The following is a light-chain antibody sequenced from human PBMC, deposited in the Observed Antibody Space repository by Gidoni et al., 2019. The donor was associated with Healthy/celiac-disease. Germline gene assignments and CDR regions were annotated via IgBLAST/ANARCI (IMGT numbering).Light chain of an antibody. Sequence: SYVLTPPPSVSVAPGKTARITCGGNNIGSKSVHWYQQKPGQAPVLVIYYDSDRPSGLPERFSGSNSGNTATLTISRVEAGDEADYYCQVWDSSSDHAVFGGGTQLTVL. V-gene: IGLV3-21*04. CDR1: NIGSKS. CDR3: QVWDSSSDHAV. CDR2: YDS. J-gene: IGLJ7*01.